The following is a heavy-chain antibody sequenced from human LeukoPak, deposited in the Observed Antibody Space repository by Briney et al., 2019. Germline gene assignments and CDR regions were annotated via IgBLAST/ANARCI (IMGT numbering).Heavy chain of an antibody. CDR1: GFTFNDLY. D-gene: IGHD3-10*01. CDR3: ARAYYYGSGSLWHFDY. V-gene: IGHV3-11*04. Sequence: GGSLRLSCAASGFTFNDLYMSWIRQAPGKGLEWVSYISSTGGTIYYADSVKGRFTISRDNAKNSLYLQMNSLRADDTAVYYCARAYYYGSGSLWHFDYWGQGTLVTVSS. CDR2: ISSTGGTI. J-gene: IGHJ4*02.